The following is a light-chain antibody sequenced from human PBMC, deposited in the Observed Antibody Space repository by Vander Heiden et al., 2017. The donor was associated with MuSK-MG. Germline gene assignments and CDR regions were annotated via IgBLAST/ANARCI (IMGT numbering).Light chain of an antibody. J-gene: IGLJ2*01. CDR3: QSTDSSGTYVV. CDR1: ALPKQY. Sequence: SYELTQPPSVSVSPGQTARITCSGDALPKQYASWYQQKPDQAPVVVIYKDSERPSGIPDRFSGSSSGTKFTLTISGVQAEDEAEYDCQSTDSSGTYVVFGGGTKLTV. V-gene: IGLV3-25*03. CDR2: KDS.